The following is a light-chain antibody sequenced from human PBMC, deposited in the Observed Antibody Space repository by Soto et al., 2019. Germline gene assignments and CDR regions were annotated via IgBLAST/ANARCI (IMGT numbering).Light chain of an antibody. J-gene: IGKJ1*01. Sequence: IVLTQSPGTLSLSPGERATLSCRASQSFVNMYLAWYQQKPGQAPRLLMYGASTRATVIPARFSGSGSGTEFTLTISSLQSEDFTVYYCQQYKNWPLTFGQGTKVDIK. CDR2: GAS. V-gene: IGKV3-15*01. CDR3: QQYKNWPLT. CDR1: QSFVNMY.